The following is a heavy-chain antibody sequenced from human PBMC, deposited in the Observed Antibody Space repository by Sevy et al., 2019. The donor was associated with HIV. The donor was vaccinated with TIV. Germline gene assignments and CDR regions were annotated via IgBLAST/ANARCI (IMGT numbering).Heavy chain of an antibody. J-gene: IGHJ4*02. CDR1: GFTVSSNY. CDR3: AYSGYDFGFDY. CDR2: IYSGGST. Sequence: GGSLRLSCAASGFTVSSNYMSRVRQAPGKGLEWVSVIYSGGSTYYADSVKGRFTISRDNSKNTLYLQMNSLRAEDTAVYYCAYSGYDFGFDYWGQGTLVTVSS. V-gene: IGHV3-53*01. D-gene: IGHD5-12*01.